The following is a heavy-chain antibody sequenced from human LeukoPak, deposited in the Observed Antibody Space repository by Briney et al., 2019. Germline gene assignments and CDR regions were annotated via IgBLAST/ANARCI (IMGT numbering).Heavy chain of an antibody. J-gene: IGHJ4*02. CDR2: IYTSGST. CDR3: ARASEEYYYDSSGYPIEV. D-gene: IGHD3-22*01. CDR1: GGSISSYY. Sequence: PSETLSLTCTVSGGSISSYYWSWIRQPAGKGLEWIGRIYTSGSTNYNASLKSRVTMSVDTSKNQFSLKLSSVTAADTAVYYCARASEEYYYDSSGYPIEVWGQGTLVTVSS. V-gene: IGHV4-4*07.